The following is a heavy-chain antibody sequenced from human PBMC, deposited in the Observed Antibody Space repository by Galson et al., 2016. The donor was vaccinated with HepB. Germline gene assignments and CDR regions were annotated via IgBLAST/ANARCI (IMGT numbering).Heavy chain of an antibody. D-gene: IGHD6-13*01. CDR2: ISSSSSTI. CDR1: GFTFSSYR. Sequence: SLRLSCAASGFTFSSYRMNWVRQAPGKGLEWLSFISSSSSTIYYADSVKGRFTISRDNAKNSLYLQMNSLRDEDTAVYYCAKDNSIAVAVSWFDPWGQGTLVTVSS. J-gene: IGHJ5*02. V-gene: IGHV3-48*02. CDR3: AKDNSIAVAVSWFDP.